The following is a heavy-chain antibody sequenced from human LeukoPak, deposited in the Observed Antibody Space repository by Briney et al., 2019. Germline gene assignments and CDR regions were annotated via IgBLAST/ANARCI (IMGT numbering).Heavy chain of an antibody. J-gene: IGHJ4*02. D-gene: IGHD4-17*01. CDR3: ASTDYGDYLGY. V-gene: IGHV3-7*01. Sequence: QPGGSLRLSCAASGFTFSSYWMSWVRQAPGKGLEWVANIKQDGSEKYYVDSVKGRFTISRDNAKNSLYLQMNSLRAEDTAVYYCASTDYGDYLGYWGQGTLVTVSS. CDR2: IKQDGSEK. CDR1: GFTFSSYW.